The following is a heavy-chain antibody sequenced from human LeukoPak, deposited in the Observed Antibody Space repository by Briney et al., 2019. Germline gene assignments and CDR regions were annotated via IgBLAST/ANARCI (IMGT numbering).Heavy chain of an antibody. Sequence: PSETLSLTCTVSGGSISSSDYYWGWIRQPPGKGLEWIASIYYSGSTYYSPSLKSGVTISVDTSKNQFSLKLRSVTATDTAVYYCARGLTRGYTYGGCFDPWDQGTLVTVSS. D-gene: IGHD5-12*01. J-gene: IGHJ5*02. V-gene: IGHV4-39*01. CDR1: GGSISSSDYY. CDR3: ARGLTRGYTYGGCFDP. CDR2: IYYSGST.